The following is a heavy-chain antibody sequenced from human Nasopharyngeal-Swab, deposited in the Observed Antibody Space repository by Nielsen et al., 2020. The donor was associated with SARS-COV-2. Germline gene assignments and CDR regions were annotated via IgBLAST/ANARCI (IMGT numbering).Heavy chain of an antibody. CDR1: GYTLTELS. Sequence: ASVKVSCKVSGYTLTELSMHWVRQAPGKGLEWMGGFDPENGETIYAQKFQGRVTMTEDTSTDTAYMELSSLRSEDTAVYYCARDWGRDGYTIRRDYWGQGTLVTVSS. CDR3: ARDWGRDGYTIRRDY. CDR2: FDPENGET. V-gene: IGHV1-24*01. D-gene: IGHD5-24*01. J-gene: IGHJ4*02.